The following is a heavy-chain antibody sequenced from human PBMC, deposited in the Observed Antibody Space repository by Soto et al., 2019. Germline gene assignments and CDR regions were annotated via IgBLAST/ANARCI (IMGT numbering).Heavy chain of an antibody. Sequence: ASVKVSCKASGFTFTSSAVQWVRQARGQGLEWIGIIYLCGGSTSYAQKVQGRVTITRDTSTSTVYMELSSLRSEDMAVYYCARDGRYYDFWSGVDYWGQGTLVTVSS. CDR2: IYLCGGST. V-gene: IGHV1-46*03. J-gene: IGHJ4*02. D-gene: IGHD3-3*01. CDR3: ARDGRYYDFWSGVDY. CDR1: GFTFTSSA.